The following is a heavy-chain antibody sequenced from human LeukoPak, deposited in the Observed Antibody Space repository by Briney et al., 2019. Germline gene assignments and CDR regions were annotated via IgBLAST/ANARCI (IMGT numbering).Heavy chain of an antibody. CDR1: GFTVSSNY. Sequence: GGSLRLSCAASGFTVSSNYMSWVRQAPGKGLEWVAVIWYDGSNKYYADSVKGRFTISRDNSKNTLYLQMNSLRAEDTAVYYCARDKGYSSSWYRVNWFDPWGQGTLVTVSS. D-gene: IGHD6-13*01. V-gene: IGHV3-33*08. J-gene: IGHJ5*02. CDR2: IWYDGSNK. CDR3: ARDKGYSSSWYRVNWFDP.